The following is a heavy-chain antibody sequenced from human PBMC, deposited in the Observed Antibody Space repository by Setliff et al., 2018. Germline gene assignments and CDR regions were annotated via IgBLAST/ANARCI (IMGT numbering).Heavy chain of an antibody. J-gene: IGHJ4*02. CDR1: GDSIGSNKNY. D-gene: IGHD2-21*02. CDR3: ARGFDVCGGGACYTDGPYYFDY. V-gene: IGHV4-39*01. Sequence: SETLSLTCIVSGDSIGSNKNYWGWIRQPPGKGLEYIGSIYYSGNTYYNASLRSRVTLSVDTSKNQFSLKLSSVAAADTAVYYCARGFDVCGGGACYTDGPYYFDYWGLGTLVTVSS. CDR2: IYYSGNT.